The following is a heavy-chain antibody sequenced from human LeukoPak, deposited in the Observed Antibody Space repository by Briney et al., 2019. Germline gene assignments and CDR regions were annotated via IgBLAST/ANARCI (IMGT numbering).Heavy chain of an antibody. CDR1: GFTVSKNY. Sequence: GGSLRLSCAASGFTVSKNYMNWVRQAPGKGLEWVSVIYSGGSTYYADSVKGRFTISRDNSKNTLYLQMNSLTTEDTAVYYCARVASDSNGWYHFDYWGQGTLVTVSS. J-gene: IGHJ4*02. D-gene: IGHD6-19*01. V-gene: IGHV3-66*01. CDR3: ARVASDSNGWYHFDY. CDR2: IYSGGST.